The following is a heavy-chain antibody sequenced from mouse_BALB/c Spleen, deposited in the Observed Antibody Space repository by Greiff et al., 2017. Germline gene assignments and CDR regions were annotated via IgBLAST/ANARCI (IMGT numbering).Heavy chain of an antibody. Sequence: EVQRVESGGGLVKPGGSLKLSCAASGFTFSSYAMSWVRQTPEKRLEWVASISSGGSTYYPDSVKGRFTISRDNARNILYLQMSSLRSEDTAMYYCARGLWSMDYWGQGTSVTVSS. V-gene: IGHV5-6-5*01. CDR1: GFTFSSYA. J-gene: IGHJ4*01. CDR3: ARGLWSMDY. CDR2: ISSGGST. D-gene: IGHD1-1*02.